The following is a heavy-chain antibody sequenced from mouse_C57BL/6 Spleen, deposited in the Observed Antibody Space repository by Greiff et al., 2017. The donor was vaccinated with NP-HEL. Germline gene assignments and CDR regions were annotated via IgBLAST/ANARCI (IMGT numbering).Heavy chain of an antibody. Sequence: ESGPGMVKPSQSLSLTCTVTGYSITSGYDWHWIRHFPGNKLEWMGYISYSGSTNYNPSLKSRISITHDTSKNHFFLKLNSVTTEDTATYYCASNYGSSSPGFAYWGQGTLVTVSA. J-gene: IGHJ3*01. D-gene: IGHD1-1*01. CDR1: GYSITSGYD. CDR3: ASNYGSSSPGFAY. CDR2: ISYSGST. V-gene: IGHV3-1*01.